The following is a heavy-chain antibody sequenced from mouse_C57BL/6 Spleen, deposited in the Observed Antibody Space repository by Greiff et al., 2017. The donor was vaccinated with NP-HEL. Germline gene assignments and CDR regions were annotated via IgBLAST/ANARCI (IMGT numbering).Heavy chain of an antibody. CDR3: ARGGDYDSAWFAY. CDR2: IYPGDGDT. V-gene: IGHV1-80*01. J-gene: IGHJ3*01. CDR1: GYAFSSYW. Sequence: VKLVESGAELVKPGASVKISCKASGYAFSSYWMNWVKQRPGKGLEWIGQIYPGDGDTNYNGKFKGKATLTADKSSSTAYMQLSSLTSEDSAVYFCARGGDYDSAWFAYWGQGTLVTVSA. D-gene: IGHD2-4*01.